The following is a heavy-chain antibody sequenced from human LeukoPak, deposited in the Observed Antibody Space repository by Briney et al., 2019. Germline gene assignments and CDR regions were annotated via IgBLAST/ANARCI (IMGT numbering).Heavy chain of an antibody. J-gene: IGHJ4*02. D-gene: IGHD3-3*01. CDR1: GGSISSSSYY. CDR3: ARLSTDFWSGQYYFDY. CDR2: IYYSGST. V-gene: IGHV4-39*01. Sequence: SETLSLTCTVSGGSISSSSYYWGWVRRPPGKGLEWIVSIYYSGSTYYNPSLKSRVTISVDTSENQFSLQLSSVTAADTAVYYCARLSTDFWSGQYYFDYWGQGTLVTVSS.